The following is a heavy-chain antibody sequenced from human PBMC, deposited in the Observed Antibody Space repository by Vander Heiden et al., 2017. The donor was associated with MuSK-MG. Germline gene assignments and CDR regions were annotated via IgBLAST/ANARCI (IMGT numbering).Heavy chain of an antibody. D-gene: IGHD3-3*01. V-gene: IGHV3-53*01. CDR3: ARAVWSGYNIAAPFDH. CDR1: GFTVGSNY. Sequence: EVQLVESGGGLIQPGGCLRVSYAAAGFTVGSNYMGWVRQAPGKGLEWVSVIYSGGSTYYADSVKGRFTISRDNSKNTLYLQMNSLRAEDTAVYYCARAVWSGYNIAAPFDHWGQGTLVTVSS. CDR2: IYSGGST. J-gene: IGHJ4*02.